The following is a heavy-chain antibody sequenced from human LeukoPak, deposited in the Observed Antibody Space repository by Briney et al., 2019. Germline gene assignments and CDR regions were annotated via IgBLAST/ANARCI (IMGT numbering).Heavy chain of an antibody. Sequence: GGSLRLSCAASGFTFNIYAMNWVRQAPGKGQEWGAAICGSGVSTRDADSVKGPFTISRDNSKNTLYLQMSSLRAEDTAVYYCAKDHMSSPVTYGYSFDSWGQGTLVTVSS. D-gene: IGHD5-18*01. CDR1: GFTFNIYA. CDR2: ICGSGVST. V-gene: IGHV3-23*01. CDR3: AKDHMSSPVTYGYSFDS. J-gene: IGHJ4*02.